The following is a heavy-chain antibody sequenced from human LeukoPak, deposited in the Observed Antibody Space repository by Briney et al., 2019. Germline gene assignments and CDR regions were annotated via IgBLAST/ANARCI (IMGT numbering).Heavy chain of an antibody. J-gene: IGHJ4*02. V-gene: IGHV3-30*02. Sequence: GGSLRLSCVASGFPFSSYGMHWVRQAPGKGLEWAAFIRYDGDNKKSADSVKGRFTISRDNAKNSLYLQMNSLRAEDTAVYFCARDLTYCGGDCYPYYFDYWGQGTLATVSS. CDR2: IRYDGDNK. D-gene: IGHD2-21*01. CDR3: ARDLTYCGGDCYPYYFDY. CDR1: GFPFSSYG.